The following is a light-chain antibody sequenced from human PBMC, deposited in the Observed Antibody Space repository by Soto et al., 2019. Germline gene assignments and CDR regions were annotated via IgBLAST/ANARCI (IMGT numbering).Light chain of an antibody. CDR3: PHYNSYPWT. J-gene: IGKJ1*01. Sequence: DIQMTQSPSTLSASVGDRVTITCRASQSISSWLAWYQQKPGKAPKLLIYKASSLESGVPSRFSGSGSGTEFTLTISNLQPDDFATYYCPHYNSYPWTFGQGTKVEIK. V-gene: IGKV1-5*03. CDR2: KAS. CDR1: QSISSW.